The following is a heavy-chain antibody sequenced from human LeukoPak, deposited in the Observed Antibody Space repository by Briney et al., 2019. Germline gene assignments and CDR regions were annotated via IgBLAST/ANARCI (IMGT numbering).Heavy chain of an antibody. CDR3: ARGFYDSSGYYQVNY. CDR1: GFSFSSYG. D-gene: IGHD3-22*01. J-gene: IGHJ4*02. V-gene: IGHV3-30*03. Sequence: GGSLRLSCAASGFSFSSYGMHWVRQAPGKGLEWVAVISYDGSNKDFADSLKGRFTISRDNSKSTLYLQMNSLRAEDTAVYYCARGFYDSSGYYQVNYWGQGTLVTVSS. CDR2: ISYDGSNK.